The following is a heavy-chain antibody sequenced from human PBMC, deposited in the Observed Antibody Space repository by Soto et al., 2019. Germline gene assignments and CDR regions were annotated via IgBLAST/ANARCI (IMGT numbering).Heavy chain of an antibody. CDR1: GGSFSGYY. V-gene: IGHV4-34*01. J-gene: IGHJ5*02. CDR2: INHSGST. CDR3: AGGKFVGGWFDP. Sequence: QVQLQQWGAGLLKPSETLSLTCAVYGGSFSGYYWSWIRQPPGKGMEWIGEINHSGSTNYNPSLKSRVTISVDTSKNQFSLKLSSVTAADTAVYYCAGGKFVGGWFDPWGQGTLVTVSS. D-gene: IGHD3-10*01.